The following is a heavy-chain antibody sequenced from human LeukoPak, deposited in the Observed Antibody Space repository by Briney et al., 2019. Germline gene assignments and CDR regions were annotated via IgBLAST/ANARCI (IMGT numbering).Heavy chain of an antibody. CDR3: ARYYYGSGSLDY. CDR1: GGTFSSYA. V-gene: IGHV1-69*05. J-gene: IGHJ4*02. Sequence: SVKVSCRASGGTFSSYAISWVRQAPGQGLEWMGGIIPIFGTANYAQKFQGRVTITTDESTSTAYMELSSLRSEDTAVYYCARYYYGSGSLDYWGQGTLVTVSS. CDR2: IIPIFGTA. D-gene: IGHD3-10*01.